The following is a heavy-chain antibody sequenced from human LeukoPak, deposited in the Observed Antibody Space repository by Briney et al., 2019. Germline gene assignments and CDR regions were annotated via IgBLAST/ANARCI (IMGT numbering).Heavy chain of an antibody. Sequence: SETLSLTCAVSGGSIRNYYWSWIRQSPGKGLEWVGNVYHSGTTNYNPSLKSRVTMSVDTSKNQFSLKLISVAAADTAVYYCARGRSPVGDYYFDLRGRGALVSVSS. V-gene: IGHV4-59*01. CDR3: ARGRSPVGDYYFDL. CDR1: GGSIRNYY. J-gene: IGHJ2*01. D-gene: IGHD3-16*01. CDR2: VYHSGTT.